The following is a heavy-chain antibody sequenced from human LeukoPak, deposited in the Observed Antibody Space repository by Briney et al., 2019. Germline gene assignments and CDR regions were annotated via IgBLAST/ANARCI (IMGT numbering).Heavy chain of an antibody. J-gene: IGHJ4*02. V-gene: IGHV3-23*01. CDR3: AKDPPLLWFGELLMPDY. CDR1: GFTFSTYG. CDR2: ISGSGGST. D-gene: IGHD3-10*01. Sequence: PGGSLRLSCEASGFTFSTYGMSWVRQAPGKGLEWVSAISGSGGSTYYADSVKGRVTISRDNSKNTLYLQVNSLRVEDTAVYYCAKDPPLLWFGELLMPDYWGQGTLVTVSS.